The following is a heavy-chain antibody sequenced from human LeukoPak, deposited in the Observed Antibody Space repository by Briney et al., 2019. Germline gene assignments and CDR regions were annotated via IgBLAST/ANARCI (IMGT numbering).Heavy chain of an antibody. Sequence: GGSLRLSCAASGFTFSGYGIHWVRQAPGKGLEWVAFIRYDGSNKYYADSVKGRFTISRDNSKNTLYLQMNSLRAEDTAVYYCAREITIFGVDPFDYWGQGTLVTVSS. D-gene: IGHD3-3*01. CDR2: IRYDGSNK. CDR1: GFTFSGYG. CDR3: AREITIFGVDPFDY. V-gene: IGHV3-30*02. J-gene: IGHJ4*02.